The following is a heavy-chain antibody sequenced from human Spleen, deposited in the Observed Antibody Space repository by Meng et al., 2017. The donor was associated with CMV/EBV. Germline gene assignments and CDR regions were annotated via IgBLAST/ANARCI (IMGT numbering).Heavy chain of an antibody. J-gene: IGHJ5*02. V-gene: IGHV1-2*02. CDR2: IDPNSGGT. Sequence: ASVKVSCKASGYTFTGYYIHWVRQAPGQGLEWMGWIDPNSGGTNYAQKFQDRVTMTRDTSISTAYMELRSLRSDDTAVYYCARTTHYDFWVDPWGQGTPVTVS. CDR1: GYTFTGYY. D-gene: IGHD3-3*01. CDR3: ARTTHYDFWVDP.